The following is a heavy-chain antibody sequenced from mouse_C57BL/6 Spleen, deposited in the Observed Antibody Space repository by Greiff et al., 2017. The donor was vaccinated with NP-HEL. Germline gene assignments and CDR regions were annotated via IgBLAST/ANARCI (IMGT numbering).Heavy chain of an antibody. CDR3: AREDFGSSLDY. D-gene: IGHD1-1*01. CDR1: GYTFTSYW. J-gene: IGHJ2*01. V-gene: IGHV1-52*01. CDR2: IDPSDSET. Sequence: QVQLQQPGAELVRPGSSVKLSCKASGYTFTSYWMHWVKQRPIQGLEWIGNIDPSDSETHYNQKFKDKATLTVDKSSSTAYMQLSSLTSDDSAVYYCAREDFGSSLDYWGQGTTLTVSS.